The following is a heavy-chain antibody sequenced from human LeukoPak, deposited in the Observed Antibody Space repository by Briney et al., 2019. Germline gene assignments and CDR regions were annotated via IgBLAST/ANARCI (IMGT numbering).Heavy chain of an antibody. D-gene: IGHD3-3*01. J-gene: IGHJ6*03. CDR1: GGSISSYY. Sequence: SETLSLTCTVSGGSISSYYWSWIRQPAGKGLEWIGRIYTSGSTNYNPSLKSRVTMSVDTSKNQFSLKLSSVTAADTAVYYCARVSFGYYDFWSGSLDICYYMDVWGKGTTVTVSS. V-gene: IGHV4-4*07. CDR2: IYTSGST. CDR3: ARVSFGYYDFWSGSLDICYYMDV.